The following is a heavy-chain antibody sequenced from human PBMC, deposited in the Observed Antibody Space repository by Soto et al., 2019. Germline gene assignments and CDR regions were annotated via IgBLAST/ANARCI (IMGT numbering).Heavy chain of an antibody. D-gene: IGHD3-10*01. CDR3: ARDYYGSGSDYYYGMDV. J-gene: IGHJ6*02. Sequence: SVKVSCKTSGGTFSSYAISWVRQAPGQGLEWMGGIIPIFGTANYAQKFQGRVTITADESTSTAYMELSSLRSEDTAVYYCARDYYGSGSDYYYGMDVWGQGTTVTVSS. CDR2: IIPIFGTA. CDR1: GGTFSSYA. V-gene: IGHV1-69*13.